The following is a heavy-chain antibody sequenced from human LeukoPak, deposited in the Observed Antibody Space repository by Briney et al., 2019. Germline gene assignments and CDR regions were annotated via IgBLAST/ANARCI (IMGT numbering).Heavy chain of an antibody. CDR2: ISHDGGKQ. CDR3: AKRVQIS. CDR1: GFTFSSHA. Sequence: GGSLRLSCAASGFTFSSHAMHWVRQAPGKGLEWLAVISHDGGKQYYADSGKGRFTISRDNSKNTLYLQMNSLRAEDTAVYYCAKRVQISWGQGTMVTVSS. V-gene: IGHV3-30-3*02. J-gene: IGHJ3*01.